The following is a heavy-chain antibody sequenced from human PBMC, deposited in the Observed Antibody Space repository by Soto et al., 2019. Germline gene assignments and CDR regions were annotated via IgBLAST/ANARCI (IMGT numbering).Heavy chain of an antibody. J-gene: IGHJ3*02. D-gene: IGHD6-6*01. CDR3: ARDYGPYSSSGPDRGPDAFDI. V-gene: IGHV1-46*01. CDR1: GYTFTSYY. Sequence: ASVKVSCKASGYTFTSYYMRWVRQAPGQGLEWMGIINPSGGSTSYAQKFQGRVTMTRDTSTSTVYMELSSLRSEDTAVYYCARDYGPYSSSGPDRGPDAFDIWGQGTMVT. CDR2: INPSGGST.